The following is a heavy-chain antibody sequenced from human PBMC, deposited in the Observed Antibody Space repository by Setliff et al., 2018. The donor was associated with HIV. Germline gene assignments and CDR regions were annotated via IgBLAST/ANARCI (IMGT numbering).Heavy chain of an antibody. CDR3: ARDSSRIFGVVNWFDP. Sequence: GASVKVSCKASGYILGSNEISWVRQAPGQGLEWMGWISVGNLNTNYAEKFQGRVTMTVDTSTNTAYMEVRSLTSDDTATYYCARDSSRIFGVVNWFDPWGQGTLVTVSS. V-gene: IGHV1-18*01. D-gene: IGHD3-3*01. CDR1: GYILGSNE. CDR2: ISVGNLNT. J-gene: IGHJ5*02.